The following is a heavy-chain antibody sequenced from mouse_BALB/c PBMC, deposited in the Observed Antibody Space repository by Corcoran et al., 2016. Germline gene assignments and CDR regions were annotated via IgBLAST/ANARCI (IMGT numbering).Heavy chain of an antibody. CDR1: GYSFTGYS. D-gene: IGHD1-1*01. Sequence: EVQLQQSGPELVKPGASMKLSCKASGYSFTGYSMNWVKKSQGKNNEWIGLINPYNGGTSYNQKFKGKATLTVDKSSSTAYMELLSLTSEDSAVYYCGRGYGSSYWYFDVWGAGTTVTVSS. CDR3: GRGYGSSYWYFDV. J-gene: IGHJ1*01. CDR2: INPYNGGT. V-gene: IGHV1-18*01.